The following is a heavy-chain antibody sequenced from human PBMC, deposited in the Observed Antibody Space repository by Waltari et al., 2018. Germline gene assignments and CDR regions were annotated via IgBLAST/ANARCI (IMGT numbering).Heavy chain of an antibody. CDR2: ISSGSSYS. J-gene: IGHJ4*02. V-gene: IGHV3-21*02. Sequence: VQLVESGGGLVKPGGSLRLSCGASGFTFSVYSMNWVRQAPGKGRQGVSAISSGSSYSSYADSVKGRFTISRDNAKNSLYLEMNSLGAEDTAIYYCVRGGRYNLPFDYWGQGTLVTVSS. D-gene: IGHD1-1*01. CDR3: VRGGRYNLPFDY. CDR1: GFTFSVYS.